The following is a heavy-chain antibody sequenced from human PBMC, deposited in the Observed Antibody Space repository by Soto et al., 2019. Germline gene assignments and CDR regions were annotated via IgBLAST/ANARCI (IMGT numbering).Heavy chain of an antibody. CDR3: AKDQGSSWYEIDY. J-gene: IGHJ4*02. D-gene: IGHD6-13*01. Sequence: GGSLRLSCEVSGFSLSGYGMHWVRQTPGKGLEWVAVIWYDGTTKNYADSVKGRFTISRDNSKNTVYLQMNSLRAEDTAVYYCAKDQGSSWYEIDYWGQGTLVTVSS. CDR1: GFSLSGYG. V-gene: IGHV3-33*06. CDR2: IWYDGTTK.